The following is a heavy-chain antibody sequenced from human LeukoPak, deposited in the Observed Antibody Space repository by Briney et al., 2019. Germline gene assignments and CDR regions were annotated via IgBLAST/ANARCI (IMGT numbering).Heavy chain of an antibody. CDR3: ARGGVTIFEVVSHPWDV. J-gene: IGHJ6*04. D-gene: IGHD3-3*01. Sequence: GGSLRLSCAASGFTFSSYWMSWVRQAPGTGLEWAANIKHDGSEKYYVDSVKGRFIISRDNAKNSLYLQMNSLRAEDTAVYYCARGGVTIFEVVSHPWDVWGNGTTVTVSS. CDR1: GFTFSSYW. V-gene: IGHV3-7*01. CDR2: IKHDGSEK.